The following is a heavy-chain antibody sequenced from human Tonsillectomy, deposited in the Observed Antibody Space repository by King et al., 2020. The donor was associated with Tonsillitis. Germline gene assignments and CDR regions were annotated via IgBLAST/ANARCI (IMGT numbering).Heavy chain of an antibody. V-gene: IGHV3-30-3*01. D-gene: IGHD6-19*01. J-gene: IGHJ6*02. Sequence: VQLVESGGGVVQPGRSLRLSCAASGFTFNSYLMHWVRQAPGKGLEWVAVISFDGSYTYYVDSVKGRFTISRDNSKNSLYLQMNSLRPEDTAVYYCARDDEAVGFDVWGQGTTVTVSS. CDR2: ISFDGSYT. CDR3: ARDDEAVGFDV. CDR1: GFTFNSYL.